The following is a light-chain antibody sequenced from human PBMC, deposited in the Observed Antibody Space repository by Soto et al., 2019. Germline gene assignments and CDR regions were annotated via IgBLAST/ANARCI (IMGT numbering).Light chain of an antibody. V-gene: IGLV2-23*01. Sequence: QSVLTQPASVSGSPGQSITISCTGTSSDVGSYNFVSWYQHHPGKAPKVMIYEGSKRPSGVSNRFSGSKSCNTASLTISGLQAEDEADYYCCSYAGDSAPYVFGTGTKLTVL. CDR2: EGS. J-gene: IGLJ1*01. CDR1: SSDVGSYNF. CDR3: CSYAGDSAPYV.